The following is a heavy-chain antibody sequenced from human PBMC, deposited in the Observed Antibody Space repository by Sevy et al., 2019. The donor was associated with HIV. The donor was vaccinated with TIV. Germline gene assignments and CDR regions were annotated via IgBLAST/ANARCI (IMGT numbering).Heavy chain of an antibody. CDR1: GFSFSDAW. D-gene: IGHD3-16*01. J-gene: IGHJ1*01. CDR3: TTGGDD. V-gene: IGHV3-15*01. CDR2: VRSKGDGGTA. Sequence: GGSLRLSCAASGFSFSDAWLSWVRQVPGKGLEWVGRVRSKGDGGTAEYAAPVKGRFTIARDDSKNTRYVQMNNLKNEDTGIYYCTTGGDDWGQGTLVTVSS.